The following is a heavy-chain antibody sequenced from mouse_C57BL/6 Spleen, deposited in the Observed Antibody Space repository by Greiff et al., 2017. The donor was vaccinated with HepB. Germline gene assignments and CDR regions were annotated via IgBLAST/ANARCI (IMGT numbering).Heavy chain of an antibody. D-gene: IGHD1-1*01. J-gene: IGHJ3*01. CDR1: GFSLTSYG. Sequence: VKVVESGPGLVQPSQSLSITCTVSGFSLTSYGVHWVRQSPGKGLEWLGVIWSGGSTDYNAAFISRLSISKDNSKSQVFFKMNSLQADDTAIYYCARKGGYGSSYEAWFAYWGQGTLVTVSA. CDR2: IWSGGST. V-gene: IGHV2-2*01. CDR3: ARKGGYGSSYEAWFAY.